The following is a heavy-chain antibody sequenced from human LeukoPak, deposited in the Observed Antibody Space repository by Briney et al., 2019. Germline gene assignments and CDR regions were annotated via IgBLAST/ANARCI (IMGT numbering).Heavy chain of an antibody. CDR3: ARLTSSRDVDY. Sequence: GESLKISCKGSGYSSTSYWISWVRQMPGKGLEWMGRIDPSDSYTNYSPSFQGHVTISADKSFSAAYLQWRSLKASDTAMYYCARLTSSRDVDYWGQGTLVTVSS. CDR1: GYSSTSYW. V-gene: IGHV5-10-1*01. J-gene: IGHJ4*02. D-gene: IGHD6-13*01. CDR2: IDPSDSYT.